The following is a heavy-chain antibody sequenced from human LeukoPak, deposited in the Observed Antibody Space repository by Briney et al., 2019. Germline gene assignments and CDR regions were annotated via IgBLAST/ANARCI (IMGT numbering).Heavy chain of an antibody. V-gene: IGHV4-59*01. D-gene: IGHD3-10*01. CDR1: GGSFSGYY. Sequence: SETLSLTCAVYGGSFSGYYWSWIRQPPGKGLEWIGYIYYSGSTDYNPSLKSRITISVDTSKNQFSLNLSSVTAADTALYYCARDRSGLGSLSYYGMDVWGQGTTVTVSS. CDR2: IYYSGST. J-gene: IGHJ6*02. CDR3: ARDRSGLGSLSYYGMDV.